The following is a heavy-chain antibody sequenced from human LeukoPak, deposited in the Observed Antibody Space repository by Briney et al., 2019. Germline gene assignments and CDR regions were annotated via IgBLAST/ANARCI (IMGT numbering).Heavy chain of an antibody. Sequence: GSLRLSCAASGFTFSSYRMHWVRQAPGKGLVWVSRITGDGSSTIYADSVKGRFTISRDNARNTLYLQMNSLRAEDTAVYYCAREGIVVVPARRGLWANYDTSDQALFPFDHCGQGTLVTVSS. CDR3: AREGIVVVPARRGLWANYDTSDQALFPFDH. CDR2: ITGDGSST. D-gene: IGHD2-2*01. V-gene: IGHV3-74*01. J-gene: IGHJ4*02. CDR1: GFTFSSYR.